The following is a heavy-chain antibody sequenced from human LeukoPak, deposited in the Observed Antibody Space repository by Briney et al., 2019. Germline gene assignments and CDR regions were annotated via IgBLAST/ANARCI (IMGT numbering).Heavy chain of an antibody. J-gene: IGHJ4*02. V-gene: IGHV3-53*01. D-gene: IGHD3-22*01. Sequence: GGSLRLPCAASGLPVSSNYMSWVPHAPGKGLEWVSVIYSGGSTYHPDSVKGRFTISRDNSKNTLYLQMNSLRAEDTAVYYCARERDDSSGYYYPHWGQGTLVTVSS. CDR3: ARERDDSSGYYYPH. CDR1: GLPVSSNY. CDR2: IYSGGST.